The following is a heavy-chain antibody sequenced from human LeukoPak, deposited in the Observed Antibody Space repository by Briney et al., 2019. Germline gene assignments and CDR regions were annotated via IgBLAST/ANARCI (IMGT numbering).Heavy chain of an antibody. J-gene: IGHJ6*03. V-gene: IGHV4-4*09. CDR1: GSSIGTYS. CDR2: IYTTGST. D-gene: IGHD3-10*01. CDR3: ARRFTNYYYYYMDV. Sequence: SETLSLTCTVSGSSIGTYSWSWIRQPPGKGLEWVGYIYTTGSTHYNPSLKSRVTISVDTSKNQFSLKLSSVTAADTAVYYCARRFTNYYYYYMDVWGKGTTVTVSS.